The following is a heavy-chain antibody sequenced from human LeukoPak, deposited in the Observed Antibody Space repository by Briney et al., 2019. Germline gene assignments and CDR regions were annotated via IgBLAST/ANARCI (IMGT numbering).Heavy chain of an antibody. V-gene: IGHV1-46*01. CDR3: ARDAGYCSSTSCSTAFDI. D-gene: IGHD2-2*01. J-gene: IGHJ3*02. CDR1: GYTFTSYY. CDR2: INPSGGST. Sequence: GASVKVSCKASGYTFTSYYMHWVRQAPGQGLEWMGIINPSGGSTSYAQKFQGRVTMTRDTSTSTVYMELSSLRSEDTAVYYCARDAGYCSSTSCSTAFDIWGQGTMVTVSS.